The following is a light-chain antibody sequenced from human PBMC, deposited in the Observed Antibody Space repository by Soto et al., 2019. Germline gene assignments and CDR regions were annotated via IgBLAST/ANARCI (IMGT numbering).Light chain of an antibody. Sequence: DIQMTQSPSTLSASVGDRVTITCRASQSISSWLAWYQQKPGNAPKLLIYKASNLESGVPSRFSGSGSGTEFTLTISRLQPDDFATYYCQQYSSNSPWAFGRGTKVEI. CDR2: KAS. CDR3: QQYSSNSPWA. J-gene: IGKJ1*01. CDR1: QSISSW. V-gene: IGKV1-5*03.